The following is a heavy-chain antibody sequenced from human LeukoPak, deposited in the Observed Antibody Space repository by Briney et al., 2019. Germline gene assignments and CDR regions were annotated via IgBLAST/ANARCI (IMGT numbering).Heavy chain of an antibody. CDR1: GFTFSSYA. Sequence: GGSLRLSCAASGFTFSSYAMHWVRQAPGKGLEWVAVISYDGINKYYADSVKGRFTISRDNSKNTLYLQMNSLRAEDTAVYYCAKAPANYVDTAMGTFDYWGQGTLVTVSS. CDR3: AKAPANYVDTAMGTFDY. CDR2: ISYDGINK. J-gene: IGHJ4*02. D-gene: IGHD5-18*01. V-gene: IGHV3-30*04.